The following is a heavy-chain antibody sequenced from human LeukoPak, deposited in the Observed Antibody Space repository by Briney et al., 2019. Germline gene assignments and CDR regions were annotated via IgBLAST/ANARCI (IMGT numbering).Heavy chain of an antibody. CDR3: ARDNYNWMFDF. Sequence: ASVKVSCKASGYIFTDYYINWVRQAPGQGPEWMGWINPNSGDTNSAQRFQGRVTMTRDTSISTAYMELSRLRSDDTAVYYCARDNYNWMFDFWGQGTLVTVSS. CDR2: INPNSGDT. CDR1: GYIFTDYY. J-gene: IGHJ4*02. V-gene: IGHV1-2*02. D-gene: IGHD1-20*01.